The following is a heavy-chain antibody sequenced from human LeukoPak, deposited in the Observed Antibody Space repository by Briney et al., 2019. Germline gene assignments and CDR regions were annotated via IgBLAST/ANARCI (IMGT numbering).Heavy chain of an antibody. CDR3: ARDGPSVQFQY. CDR2: IYHSGSNNYST. J-gene: IGHJ1*01. CDR1: GGSISSYY. V-gene: IGHV4-59*12. Sequence: KPSETLSLTCTVSGGSISSYYWSWIRQPPGKGLEWIGNIYHSGSNNYSTNYNTDLKNRHTISVEKSKHQFRQKLTSVTAADTAVYYCARDGPSVQFQYWGQGTLVTVSS.